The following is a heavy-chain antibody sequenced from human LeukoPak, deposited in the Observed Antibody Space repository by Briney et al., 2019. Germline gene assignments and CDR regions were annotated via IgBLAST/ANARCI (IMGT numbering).Heavy chain of an antibody. Sequence: SETLSLTCTVSGYSISSDYYWGWIRQPPGKGLEWIGSIYHSGSTYYKPSLKSRVVISVDTSKNQFSLRLSSVTAADTAVYYCARGVPAAGGYYDYWGQGTLVTVSS. J-gene: IGHJ4*02. D-gene: IGHD2-2*01. CDR1: GYSISSDYY. CDR2: IYHSGST. CDR3: ARGVPAAGGYYDY. V-gene: IGHV4-38-2*02.